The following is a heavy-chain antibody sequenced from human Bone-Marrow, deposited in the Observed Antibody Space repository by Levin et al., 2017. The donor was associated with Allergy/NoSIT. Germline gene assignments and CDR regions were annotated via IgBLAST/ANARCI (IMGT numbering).Heavy chain of an antibody. CDR1: GFTFNAYA. CDR2: MSGTTGSH. D-gene: IGHD2/OR15-2a*01. CDR3: AKGTTVYFYYNGMDA. Sequence: PGGSLRLSCVASGFTFNAYAMNWVRRAPGKGLEWVSAMSGTTGSHYYADSVKGRFTISRDSSQNTLFLQMDSLRVEDTATYYCAKGTTVYFYYNGMDAWGQGTTVTVFS. V-gene: IGHV3-23*01. J-gene: IGHJ6*02.